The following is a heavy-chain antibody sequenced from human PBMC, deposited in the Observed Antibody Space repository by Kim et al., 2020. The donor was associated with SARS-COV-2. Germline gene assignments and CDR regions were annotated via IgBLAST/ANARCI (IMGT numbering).Heavy chain of an antibody. CDR3: ARGGGGGYYCFDY. J-gene: IGHJ4*02. D-gene: IGHD1-26*01. Sequence: YADTVKGRFTISRYNSKNTRYLQMSSLRAEDPAVYYCARGGGGGYYCFDYWGQGTLVTVSS. V-gene: IGHV3-30*15.